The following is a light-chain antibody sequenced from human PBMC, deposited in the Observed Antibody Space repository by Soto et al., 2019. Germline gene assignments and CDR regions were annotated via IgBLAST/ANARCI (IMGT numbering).Light chain of an antibody. CDR2: LGS. CDR3: KQALQTPFT. CDR1: QSLLHSNGYNY. Sequence: DIVMTQSPLSLPVTPGEPASISCRSSQSLLHSNGYNYLDWYLQKPGQSPQLLIYLGSNRASGVPDRFSGSGSGTDFTLKNSRVEAEDVGVYYCKQALQTPFTFGPGTKEDIK. J-gene: IGKJ3*01. V-gene: IGKV2-28*01.